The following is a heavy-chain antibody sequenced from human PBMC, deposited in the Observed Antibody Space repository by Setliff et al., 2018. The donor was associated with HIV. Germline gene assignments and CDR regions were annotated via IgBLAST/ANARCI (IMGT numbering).Heavy chain of an antibody. V-gene: IGHV4-31*03. J-gene: IGHJ4*02. Sequence: SETLSLTCTVSGGSVGSGGYYWSWIRQHPGRGLEWIGYIYYSGSTYYNPSLKSRVRISVDTSKNQFSLKLSSVTAADTAVYYCARTRWGAPVDYWGQGILVTVSS. CDR2: IYYSGST. CDR3: ARTRWGAPVDY. CDR1: GGSVGSGGYY. D-gene: IGHD3-16*01.